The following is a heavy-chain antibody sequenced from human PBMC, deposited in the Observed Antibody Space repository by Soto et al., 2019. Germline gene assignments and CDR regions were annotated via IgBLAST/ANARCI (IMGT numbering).Heavy chain of an antibody. Sequence: QVQLQESGPGLVKPSQTLSLTCTVSGGSISSGGYYWSWIRQHPGKGLEWIGYIYYSGSTYYNPYRKQRDNISLATSKNPFSLKRSSVTAADTAVYYCARDRYYDFWSGYSFPSGYYYGMDVWGQGTTVTVSS. D-gene: IGHD3-3*01. V-gene: IGHV4-31*03. J-gene: IGHJ6*02. CDR3: ARDRYYDFWSGYSFPSGYYYGMDV. CDR1: GGSISSGGYY. CDR2: IYYSGST.